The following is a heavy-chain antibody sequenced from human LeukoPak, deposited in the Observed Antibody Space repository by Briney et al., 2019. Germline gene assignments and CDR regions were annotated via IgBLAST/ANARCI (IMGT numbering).Heavy chain of an antibody. CDR3: ARRGDSDFRID. Sequence: GESLKISCKGPRHSFHSQWIGWVRQMPGKGLEWMGIIYPDDSDTRYSPSFQGQVTISADKSISTAYLQWYSLEASDSAIYYCARRGDSDFRIDWGQGTLVTVSS. CDR1: RHSFHSQW. CDR2: IYPDDSDT. J-gene: IGHJ4*02. V-gene: IGHV5-51*01. D-gene: IGHD2-21*02.